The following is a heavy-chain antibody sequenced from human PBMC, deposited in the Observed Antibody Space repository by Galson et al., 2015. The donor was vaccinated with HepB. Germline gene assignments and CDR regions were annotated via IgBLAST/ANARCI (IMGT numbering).Heavy chain of an antibody. Sequence: PALVKPTQTLTLTCSLSGLSISASGEGVGWIRQPPGKALEWLSLIYWDDTKRYRPSLENRLTITKDTSKNQVALTMTNMDPVDTGTYYCAKLGNSFFEYWGQGTPVTVSS. CDR3: AKLGNSFFEY. CDR2: IYWDDTK. J-gene: IGHJ4*02. CDR1: GLSISASGEG. V-gene: IGHV2-5*02. D-gene: IGHD4-23*01.